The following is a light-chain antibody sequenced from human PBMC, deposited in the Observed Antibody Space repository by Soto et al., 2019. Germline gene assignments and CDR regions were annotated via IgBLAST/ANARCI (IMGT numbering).Light chain of an antibody. J-gene: IGKJ5*01. V-gene: IGKV1-5*03. CDR1: QSIGSW. CDR2: KAS. CDR3: QQYNTYST. Sequence: DIQMHKTPSSLSASVGDRVTITCRASQSIGSWLAWYQQKPGKAPKLLIYKASTLKSGVPSRFSGSGSGTEFTLTISSLQPDDFATYYCQQYNTYSTFGQGTRLEIK.